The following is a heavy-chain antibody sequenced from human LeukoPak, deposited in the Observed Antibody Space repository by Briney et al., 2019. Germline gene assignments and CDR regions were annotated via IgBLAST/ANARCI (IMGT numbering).Heavy chain of an antibody. J-gene: IGHJ4*02. CDR1: GFTFSSHL. Sequence: GGSLRLSCAASGFTFSSHLMHWVRQAQGTGLVWVSSVKSDGTATNYADSVKGRFTISRDNAKNTLYPQMNSLRVEDTAVYYCVRNFATGDWGQGTLVTVSS. CDR2: VKSDGTAT. V-gene: IGHV3-74*01. CDR3: VRNFATGD. D-gene: IGHD1-14*01.